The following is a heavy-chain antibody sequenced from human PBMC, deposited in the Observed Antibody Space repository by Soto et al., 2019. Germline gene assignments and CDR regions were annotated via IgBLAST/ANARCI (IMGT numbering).Heavy chain of an antibody. D-gene: IGHD1-1*01. Sequence: EVQLLESGGGLVQPGGSLRLSFAASGFTFSSYAMSWVRQAPGKGREWVSAISGSGGSTYYADSVKGRFTISRDNSKNTLYLQMNSLRAEDTAVYYCAKKGVQTTYNWYFDLWGRGTLVTVSS. V-gene: IGHV3-23*01. J-gene: IGHJ2*01. CDR1: GFTFSSYA. CDR3: AKKGVQTTYNWYFDL. CDR2: ISGSGGST.